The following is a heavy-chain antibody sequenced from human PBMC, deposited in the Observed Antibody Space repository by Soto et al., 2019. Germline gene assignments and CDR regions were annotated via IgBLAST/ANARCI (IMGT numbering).Heavy chain of an antibody. CDR2: INPNSGGT. D-gene: IGHD1-20*01. CDR1: GYTFTGYY. Sequence: ASVKVSFKASGYTFTGYYMHWVRQAPGQGLEWMGWINPNSGGTNYAQKFQGWVTMTRDTSISTAYMELSRLRSDDTAVYYCARGVYNWNDGAGMDYWGQGTLVTVSS. J-gene: IGHJ4*02. V-gene: IGHV1-2*04. CDR3: ARGVYNWNDGAGMDY.